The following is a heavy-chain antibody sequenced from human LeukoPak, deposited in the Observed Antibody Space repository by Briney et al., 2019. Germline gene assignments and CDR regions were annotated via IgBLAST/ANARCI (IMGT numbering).Heavy chain of an antibody. CDR1: GGSISSGSYY. CDR3: AGGPSGSYGQTLY. CDR2: IYTSGST. J-gene: IGHJ4*02. V-gene: IGHV4-61*02. Sequence: SQTLSLTCTVSGGSISSGSYYWSWIRQPAGKGLEWIGRIYTSGSTNYNPSLKSRVTISVDTSKNQLSLNLSSVTAADTAVYYCAGGPSGSYGQTLYWGQGTLVTVSS. D-gene: IGHD1-26*01.